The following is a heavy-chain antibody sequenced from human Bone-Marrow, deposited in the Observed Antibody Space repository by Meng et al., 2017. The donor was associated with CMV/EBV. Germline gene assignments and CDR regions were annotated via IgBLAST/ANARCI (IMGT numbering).Heavy chain of an antibody. J-gene: IGHJ6*02. CDR3: AKDESVAARGMDV. Sequence: GGSLRLSCAASGFTFSSYSMNWVRQAPGKGLEWVSSISSSSSYIYYADSVKGRFTISRDNAKNSLYLQMNSLRAEDTAVYYCAKDESVAARGMDVWGQGTTVTVSS. D-gene: IGHD6-6*01. CDR2: ISSSSSYI. CDR1: GFTFSSYS. V-gene: IGHV3-21*01.